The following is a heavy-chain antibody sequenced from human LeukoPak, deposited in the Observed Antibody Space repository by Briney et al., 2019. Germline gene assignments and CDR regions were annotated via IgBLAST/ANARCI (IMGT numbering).Heavy chain of an antibody. J-gene: IGHJ6*03. CDR2: ISYDGSNK. CDR3: AKGQFPYYYYMDV. V-gene: IGHV3-30*18. CDR1: GFTFSSYG. Sequence: GGSLRLSCAASGFTFSSYGMHWVRQAPGKGLEWVAVISYDGSNKYYADSVKGRFTISRDNSKNTLYLQMNSLRAEDTAVYYCAKGQFPYYYYMDVWGKGTTVTVSS. D-gene: IGHD5-24*01.